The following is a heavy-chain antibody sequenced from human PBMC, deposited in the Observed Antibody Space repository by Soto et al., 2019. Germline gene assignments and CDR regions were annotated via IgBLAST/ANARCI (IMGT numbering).Heavy chain of an antibody. J-gene: IGHJ4*02. V-gene: IGHV1-2*04. CDR3: AKDRTAVGGSYLDY. Sequence: ASVKVSCKASGYTFTGYYMHWVRQAPGQGLEWMGWINPNSGGTNYAQKFQGWVTMTRDTSISTAYMELSRLRSDDTAVYYCAKDRTAVGGSYLDYWGQGTLVTVSS. CDR1: GYTFTGYY. CDR2: INPNSGGT. D-gene: IGHD1-26*01.